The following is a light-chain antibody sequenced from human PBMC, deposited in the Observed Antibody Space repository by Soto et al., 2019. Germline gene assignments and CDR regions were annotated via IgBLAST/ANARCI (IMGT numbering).Light chain of an antibody. Sequence: DIQMTQSPSTLSASIGDRVTVTCRASQSISTWLAWYQQKPGKAPILPIYKASSLESGVPSRFSGSGSGTEFTLTISSLQADDLATYYCQQYYSFSTFGQGTRVEIK. V-gene: IGKV1-5*03. CDR2: KAS. CDR1: QSISTW. CDR3: QQYYSFST. J-gene: IGKJ1*01.